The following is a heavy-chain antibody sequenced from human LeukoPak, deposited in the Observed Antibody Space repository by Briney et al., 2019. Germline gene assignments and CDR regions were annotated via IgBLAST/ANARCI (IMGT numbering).Heavy chain of an antibody. J-gene: IGHJ4*02. Sequence: ASVKVSCKASGYTFSNYYMHWVRQAPGQGLEWMGIINPSGGSTTYAQKFEGRVTMTRDTSTSSVYMELSRLRSEDTAVYYCARVKDCSGGTCYSAFDYWGQGTLVTVFS. CDR2: INPSGGST. CDR3: ARVKDCSGGTCYSAFDY. D-gene: IGHD2-15*01. V-gene: IGHV1-46*01. CDR1: GYTFSNYY.